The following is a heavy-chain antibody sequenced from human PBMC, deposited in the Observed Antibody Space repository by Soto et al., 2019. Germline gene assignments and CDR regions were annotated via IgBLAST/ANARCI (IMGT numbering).Heavy chain of an antibody. CDR2: ISAYNGNT. Sequence: GASVKVSCKASGYTFTSYGISWVRQAPGQGLERMGWISAYNGNTNYAQKLQGRVTMTTDTSTSTAYMELRSLRSDDTAVYYCASTSSSWYTNNWFDPWGQGTLVTVSS. J-gene: IGHJ5*02. CDR1: GYTFTSYG. CDR3: ASTSSSWYTNNWFDP. D-gene: IGHD6-13*01. V-gene: IGHV1-18*01.